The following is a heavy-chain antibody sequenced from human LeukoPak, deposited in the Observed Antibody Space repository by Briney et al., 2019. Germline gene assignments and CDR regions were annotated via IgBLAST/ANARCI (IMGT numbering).Heavy chain of an antibody. D-gene: IGHD2-8*01. J-gene: IGHJ4*02. CDR3: ARADALYIVLMVYATHLDY. CDR2: INPSGGST. CDR1: GYTFTSYY. Sequence: ASVKVSCKASGYTFTSYYMHWVRQAPGQGLEWMGIINPSGGSTSYAQKSQGRVTMTRDTSTSTVYMERSSLRSEDTAVYYCARADALYIVLMVYATHLDYWGQGTLVTVSS. V-gene: IGHV1-46*01.